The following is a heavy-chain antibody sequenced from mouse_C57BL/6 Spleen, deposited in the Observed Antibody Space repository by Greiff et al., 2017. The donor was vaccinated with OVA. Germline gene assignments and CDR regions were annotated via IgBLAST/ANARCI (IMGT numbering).Heavy chain of an antibody. CDR1: GYTFPSYW. CDR2: IDPSDSYT. Sequence: QVQLQQPGAELVMPGASVKLSCKASGYTFPSYWMHWVKQRPGQGLEWIGEIDPSDSYTNYNQKFKGKSTLTVDKSSSTAYMQLSSLTSEDSAVYDCARKNYDAWMAYWGQGTLVTVSA. J-gene: IGHJ3*01. V-gene: IGHV1-69*01. D-gene: IGHD2-4*01. CDR3: ARKNYDAWMAY.